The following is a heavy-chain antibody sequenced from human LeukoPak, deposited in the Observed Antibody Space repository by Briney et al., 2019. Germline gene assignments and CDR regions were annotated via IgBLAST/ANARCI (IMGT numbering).Heavy chain of an antibody. CDR3: ARGGGLDV. CDR1: GFTFSSYA. D-gene: IGHD3-16*01. V-gene: IGHV3-7*03. Sequence: PGGSLRLSCAASGFTFSSYAMSWARQAPGKGLEWVASINHNGNVNYYVDSVKGRFTISRDNAKNSLYLQMSNSRAEDTAVYFCARGGGLDVWGQGATVTVSS. J-gene: IGHJ6*02. CDR2: INHNGNVN.